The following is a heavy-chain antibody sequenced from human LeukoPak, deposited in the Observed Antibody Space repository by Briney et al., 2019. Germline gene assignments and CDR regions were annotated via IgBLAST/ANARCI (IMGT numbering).Heavy chain of an antibody. J-gene: IGHJ4*02. D-gene: IGHD4-17*01. CDR2: IGGDGGST. CDR3: AKALDYGDYEYFSY. CDR1: GFTFDDYA. V-gene: IGHV3-43*02. Sequence: PGGSLRLSCAASGFTFDDYAMHWVRQAPGKGLEWVSLIGGDGGSTYYADSVKGRFTISRDNSKNPLYLQMNSLRTGDTALYYCAKALDYGDYEYFSYWGQGTLVTVSS.